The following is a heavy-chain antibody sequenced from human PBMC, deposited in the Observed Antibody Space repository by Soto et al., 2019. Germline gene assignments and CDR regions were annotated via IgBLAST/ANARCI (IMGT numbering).Heavy chain of an antibody. CDR2: IRVKNGNT. CDR3: ARGPTVGDI. V-gene: IGHV1-18*01. J-gene: IGHJ3*02. D-gene: IGHD2-21*02. CDR1: GYTFNSYG. Sequence: QVQLVQSGGEVTKPGASVKVSCKASGYTFNSYGISWVRQAPGQGLEWMGWIRVKNGNTNYAQNFQGRFTMTTDTSTSPAYMELRSLRSDDTAVYYCARGPTVGDIWGQGTMVTVSS.